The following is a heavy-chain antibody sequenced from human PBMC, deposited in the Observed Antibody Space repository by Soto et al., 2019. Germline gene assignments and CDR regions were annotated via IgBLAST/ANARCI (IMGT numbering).Heavy chain of an antibody. CDR3: ARHISVPTTRGFDY. CDR1: GASINSNW. CDR2: IYHSGNS. V-gene: IGHV4-4*02. D-gene: IGHD4-17*01. Sequence: QVHLQESGPGLVKPSGTLSLTCAVSGASINSNWWSWVRQPPGKGLEWIGEIYHSGNSHYNPSLESRATISMDMSKNQISLSLTSVTAADTAVYYCARHISVPTTRGFDYWGQGALVTVSS. J-gene: IGHJ4*02.